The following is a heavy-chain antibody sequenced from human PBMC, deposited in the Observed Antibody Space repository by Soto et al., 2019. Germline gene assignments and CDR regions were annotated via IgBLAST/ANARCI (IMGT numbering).Heavy chain of an antibody. J-gene: IGHJ3*02. Sequence: PGESLKISCKGSGYSFTSYWIGWVRQMPGKGLEWMGIIYPGDSDTRYSPSFQGQVTISADKSISTAYLQWSSLKASDTAMYYCARHTDTAMVPDAFDIWGQGTMVTVSS. D-gene: IGHD5-18*01. V-gene: IGHV5-51*01. CDR3: ARHTDTAMVPDAFDI. CDR1: GYSFTSYW. CDR2: IYPGDSDT.